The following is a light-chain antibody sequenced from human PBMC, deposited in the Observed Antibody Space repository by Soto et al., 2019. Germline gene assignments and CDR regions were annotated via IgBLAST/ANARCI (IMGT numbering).Light chain of an antibody. J-gene: IGKJ1*01. Sequence: EIVLTQSPGTLSLSPGERATLSCRASQSVSSSYLAWYQQKPGQAPRLLIYGASSRATGIPDRFSGSGSGTDFTLTISRLEPEDFAVYYCQHYGGSSTFGQGTKVDNK. CDR2: GAS. CDR1: QSVSSSY. V-gene: IGKV3-20*01. CDR3: QHYGGSST.